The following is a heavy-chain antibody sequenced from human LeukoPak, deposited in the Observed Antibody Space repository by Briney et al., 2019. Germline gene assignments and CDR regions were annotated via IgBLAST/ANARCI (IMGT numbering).Heavy chain of an antibody. V-gene: IGHV3-11*01. CDR2: ISSSGSTT. J-gene: IGHJ4*02. CDR3: ARDGDMGATEY. Sequence: GGSLRLSCAASGFTFSDYYMSWIRQAPGKGLEWISYISSSGSTTYYADSVKGRFTISRDNAKNSLYLQMNSLRAEDTAVYYCARDGDMGATEYWGQGTLVTVSS. D-gene: IGHD1-26*01. CDR1: GFTFSDYY.